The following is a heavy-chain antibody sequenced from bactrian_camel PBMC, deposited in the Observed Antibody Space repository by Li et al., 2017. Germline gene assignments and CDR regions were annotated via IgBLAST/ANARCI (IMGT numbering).Heavy chain of an antibody. CDR1: GFTFNSYV. CDR3: AADRDVNVPPSLVLDSSRFHN. CDR2: INGPGTST. Sequence: VQLVESGGGLVQPGGSLRLSCAASGFTFNSYVMNWVRQAPGKGHEWVSAINGPGTSTYYADSVKGRFTLSQDSAKKTVYLQMNSLKPEDTAMYYCAADRDVNVPPSLVLDSSRFHNWGQGTQVTVS. J-gene: IGHJ4*01. V-gene: IGHV3S40*01.